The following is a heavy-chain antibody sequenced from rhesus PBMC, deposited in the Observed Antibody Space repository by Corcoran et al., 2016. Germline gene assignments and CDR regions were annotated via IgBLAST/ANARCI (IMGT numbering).Heavy chain of an antibody. Sequence: QVQLQESGPGLVKPSETLSLTCAVSGGSISDDYYWSWIRQPPGKGLEWIGYIYGSGGSTNYNPSLKNRVTISIDTSKNQFSLKLSSVTAADTAVYYCASGYSGSQRFDYWGQGVLVTVSS. CDR3: ASGYSGSQRFDY. V-gene: IGHV4-106*01. CDR2: IYGSGGST. CDR1: GGSISDDYY. D-gene: IGHD6-25*01. J-gene: IGHJ4*01.